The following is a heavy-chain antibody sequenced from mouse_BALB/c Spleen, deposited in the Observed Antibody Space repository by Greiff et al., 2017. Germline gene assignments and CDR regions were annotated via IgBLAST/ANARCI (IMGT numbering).Heavy chain of an antibody. D-gene: IGHD2-3*01. CDR2: IRNKANGYTT. Sequence: EVQVVESGGGLVQPGGSLRLSCATSGFTFTDYYMSWVRQPPGKALEWLGFIRNKANGYTTEYSASVKGRFTISRDNSQSILYLQMNTLRAEDSATYYCARDMMGTWFAYWGQGTLVTVSA. CDR3: ARDMMGTWFAY. V-gene: IGHV7-3*02. J-gene: IGHJ3*01. CDR1: GFTFTDYY.